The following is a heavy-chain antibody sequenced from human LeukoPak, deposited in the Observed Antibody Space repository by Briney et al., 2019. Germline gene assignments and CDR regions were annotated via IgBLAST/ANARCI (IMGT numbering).Heavy chain of an antibody. CDR1: GGTFSSYA. D-gene: IGHD6-13*01. CDR3: ARGSLGYSSSWYYRIDAFDI. V-gene: IGHV1-69*13. J-gene: IGHJ3*02. CDR2: IIPIFGTA. Sequence: SVKVSCKASGGTFSSYAISWVRQAPGQGLEWMGGIIPIFGTANYAQKFQGRVTITADESTSTAYMELSSLRSEDTAVYYCARGSLGYSSSWYYRIDAFDIWGQGTMVTVSS.